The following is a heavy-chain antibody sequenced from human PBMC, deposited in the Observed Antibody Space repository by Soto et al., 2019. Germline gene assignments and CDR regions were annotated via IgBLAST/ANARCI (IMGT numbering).Heavy chain of an antibody. CDR2: ISGSGGST. V-gene: IGHV3-23*01. CDR3: AKATMMGCWDY. J-gene: IGHJ4*02. CDR1: GFTFSSFA. D-gene: IGHD3-22*01. Sequence: PRGSLRLSCAASGFTFSSFAMSWVRQAPGKGLEWVSAISGSGGSTYYADSVKGRFTISRDNSKNTLFLQMNSLRAEDTTVYYCAKATMMGCWDYWGQGALVTVSS.